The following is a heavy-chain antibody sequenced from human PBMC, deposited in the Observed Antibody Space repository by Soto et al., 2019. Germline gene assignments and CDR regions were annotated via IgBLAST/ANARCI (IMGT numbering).Heavy chain of an antibody. CDR2: ISSSSSTI. J-gene: IGHJ4*02. D-gene: IGHD5-18*01. Sequence: GGSLRLSCAASGFTFSSYSMNWVRQAPGKGLEWVSYISSSSSTIYYADSVKGRFTISRDNAKNSLYLQMNSLRAEDTAVYYCAREPLYSYGYGFDYWGQGTLVTVSS. CDR1: GFTFSSYS. V-gene: IGHV3-48*01. CDR3: AREPLYSYGYGFDY.